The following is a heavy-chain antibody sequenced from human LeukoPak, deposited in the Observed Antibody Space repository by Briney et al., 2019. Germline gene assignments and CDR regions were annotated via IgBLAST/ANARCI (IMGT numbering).Heavy chain of an antibody. J-gene: IGHJ4*02. Sequence: PGGSLRLSCAASGFTFSDYWMSWVRQAPGKGLEWVANIKQDGSEKYYVDSVKGRFTISRDNAKNSLYLQMNSLRAEDTAVYYCGRGPSGYRYGWGYWGQGTLVTVSS. CDR1: GFTFSDYW. D-gene: IGHD5-18*01. CDR2: IKQDGSEK. V-gene: IGHV3-7*05. CDR3: GRGPSGYRYGWGY.